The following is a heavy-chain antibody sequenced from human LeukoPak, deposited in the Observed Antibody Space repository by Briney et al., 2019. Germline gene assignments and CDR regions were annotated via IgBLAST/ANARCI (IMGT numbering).Heavy chain of an antibody. CDR1: GFTFDDYA. V-gene: IGHV3-9*01. D-gene: IGHD5-18*01. CDR3: AKDRGYSYGYSLDY. J-gene: IGHJ4*02. CDR2: ISWNSGSI. Sequence: GGSLRLSCAASGFTFDDYAMHWVRHAPGKGLEWVSGISWNSGSIGYADSVKGRFTISRDNAKNSLYLQMNSLRAEDTALYYCAKDRGYSYGYSLDYWGQGTLVTVSS.